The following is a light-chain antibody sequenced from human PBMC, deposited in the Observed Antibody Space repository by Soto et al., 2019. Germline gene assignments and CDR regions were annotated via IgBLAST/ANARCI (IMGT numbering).Light chain of an antibody. CDR3: SSYAGSNNFGV. J-gene: IGLJ1*01. V-gene: IGLV2-8*01. Sequence: QSVLTQPPSASGSPGQSVTISCTGTSSDVGGYNYVSWYQQHPGKAPKFMIYEVSKRPSGVPDRFSGSKSGNTASLTVSGLQAEDEADYYCSSYAGSNNFGVFGTGTKLTVL. CDR1: SSDVGGYNY. CDR2: EVS.